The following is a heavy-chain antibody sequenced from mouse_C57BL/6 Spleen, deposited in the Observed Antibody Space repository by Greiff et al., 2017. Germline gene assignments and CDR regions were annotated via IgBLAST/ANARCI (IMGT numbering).Heavy chain of an antibody. CDR3: ATPFITTVVATGYFDY. CDR1: GFNIKDYY. Sequence: VQLQQSGAELVKPGASVKLSCTASGFNIKDYYMHWVKQRTEQGLEWIGRIDPEDGETKYAPKFQGKATITADTSSNTAYLQLSSLTSEDTAVYYCATPFITTVVATGYFDYWGQGTTLTVSS. D-gene: IGHD1-1*01. V-gene: IGHV14-2*01. CDR2: IDPEDGET. J-gene: IGHJ2*01.